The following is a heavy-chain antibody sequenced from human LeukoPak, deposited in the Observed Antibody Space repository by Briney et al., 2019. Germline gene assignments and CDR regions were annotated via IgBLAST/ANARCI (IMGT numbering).Heavy chain of an antibody. CDR1: GGSISSSSYY. D-gene: IGHD4-17*01. CDR2: INHSGST. V-gene: IGHV4-39*07. Sequence: SETLSLTCTVSGGSISSSSYYWGWIRQPPGKGLEWIGEINHSGSTNYNPSLKSRVTISVDTSKNQFSLKLSSVTAADTAVYYCARGRGVTTLSFFDYWGQGTLVTVSS. CDR3: ARGRGVTTLSFFDY. J-gene: IGHJ4*02.